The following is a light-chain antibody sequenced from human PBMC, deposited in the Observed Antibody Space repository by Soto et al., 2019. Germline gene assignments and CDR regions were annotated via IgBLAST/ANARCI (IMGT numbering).Light chain of an antibody. CDR1: QSVSSSY. V-gene: IGKV3-20*01. J-gene: IGKJ5*01. CDR2: GAS. CDR3: QHDGSSPLVT. Sequence: ELGLTQSPGTLSLSPGERATLSGRASQSVSSSYLAWYQQKPGQAPTILIYGASSRATGIPARFSCSGSGTDFALTIGILEPEGFAVYYCQHDGSSPLVTFGQGTRLEIK.